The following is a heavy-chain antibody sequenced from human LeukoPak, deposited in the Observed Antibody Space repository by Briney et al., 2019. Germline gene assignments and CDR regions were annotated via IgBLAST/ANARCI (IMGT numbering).Heavy chain of an antibody. CDR1: GFTFSSFD. CDR2: IGTASDT. D-gene: IGHD1-1*01. Sequence: GGSLRLSCAASGFTFSSFDMLWVRQPTGQGLEWVSTIGTASDTYYPGSVEGRFTLSRDNAKNSSYLQMNSLTAGDTAVYYCARGPPRGKYYYMDVWGKGTTVTVSS. V-gene: IGHV3-13*01. J-gene: IGHJ6*03. CDR3: ARGPPRGKYYYMDV.